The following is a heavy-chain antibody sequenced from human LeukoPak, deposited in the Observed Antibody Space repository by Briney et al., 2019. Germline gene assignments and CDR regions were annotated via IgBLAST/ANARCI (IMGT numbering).Heavy chain of an antibody. Sequence: SETLSLTCTVSGGSISSSSYYWGWIRQPPGKGLEWIGSIYYSGSTYYNPSLKSRVTISVDTSKNQFSLKLSSVTAADTAVYYCAQSLPVSGSYYVNDYWGQGTLVTVSS. CDR1: GGSISSSSYY. CDR3: AQSLPVSGSYYVNDY. J-gene: IGHJ4*02. D-gene: IGHD1-26*01. V-gene: IGHV4-39*07. CDR2: IYYSGST.